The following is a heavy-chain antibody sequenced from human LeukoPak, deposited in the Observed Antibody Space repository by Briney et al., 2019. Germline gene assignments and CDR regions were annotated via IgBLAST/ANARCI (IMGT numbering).Heavy chain of an antibody. CDR3: AVGPGFDP. CDR1: GGSISSYY. J-gene: IGHJ5*02. V-gene: IGHV4-59*01. CDR2: IYYSGST. Sequence: SETLSLTCTVSGGSISSYYWSWIRQPPGKGLEWIGYIYYSGSTNYNPSLKSRVTISVDTSKNQFSLKLSSVTAADTAVYYCAVGPGFDPWGQGTLVTVSS. D-gene: IGHD1-26*01.